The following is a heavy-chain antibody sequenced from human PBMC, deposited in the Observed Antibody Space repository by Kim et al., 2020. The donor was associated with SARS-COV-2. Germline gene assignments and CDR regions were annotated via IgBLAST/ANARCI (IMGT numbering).Heavy chain of an antibody. J-gene: IGHJ5*02. CDR2: ISAYNGNT. CDR1: GYTFTTYG. CDR3: ARDHTRWFDP. V-gene: IGHV1-18*01. Sequence: ASVKVSCKASGYTFTTYGISWVRQAPGQGLEWMGWISAYNGNTNFAQKFQARVTMTTDTSTSTAYMELRSLRSDDTAVYYCARDHTRWFDPWGQGTLVTVSS.